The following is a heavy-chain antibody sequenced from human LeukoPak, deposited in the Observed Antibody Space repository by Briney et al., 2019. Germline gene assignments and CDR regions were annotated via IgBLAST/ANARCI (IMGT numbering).Heavy chain of an antibody. CDR2: INPNSGGT. Sequence: ASVKVSCKASGYTFTGYYMHWVRQAPGLGLEWMGRINPNSGGTNYAQKFQGRVTMTRDTSISTAYMELSRLRSDDTAVYYCARGTPTWIQLWLPDYWGQGTLVTVSS. J-gene: IGHJ4*02. CDR3: ARGTPTWIQLWLPDY. V-gene: IGHV1-2*06. D-gene: IGHD5-18*01. CDR1: GYTFTGYY.